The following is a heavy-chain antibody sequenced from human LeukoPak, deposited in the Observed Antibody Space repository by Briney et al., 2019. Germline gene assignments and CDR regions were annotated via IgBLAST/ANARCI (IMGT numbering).Heavy chain of an antibody. CDR2: ISNSGSTI. CDR3: AREGSNWSFDY. D-gene: IGHD6-13*01. Sequence: GGSLRLSCAASGFTFSSYEINWVRQAPGKGVEWVSYISNSGSTINYADSVKGRFTISRDNAKNSLFLQMNSLRAEDTAVYYCAREGSNWSFDYWGQGTLVTVSS. V-gene: IGHV3-48*03. J-gene: IGHJ4*02. CDR1: GFTFSSYE.